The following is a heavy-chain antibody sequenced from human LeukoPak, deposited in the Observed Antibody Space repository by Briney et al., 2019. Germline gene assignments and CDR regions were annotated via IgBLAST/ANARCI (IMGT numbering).Heavy chain of an antibody. CDR2: INPNSGGT. D-gene: IGHD6-13*01. CDR1: GYTFTGYY. J-gene: IGHJ4*02. CDR3: ARAGYSSSWLTYYFDY. V-gene: IGHV1-2*02. Sequence: ASVKVSCKASGYTFTGYYMHWVRQAPGQGLEWMGWINPNSGGTNYAQKFQGRVTMTRDTSISTAYMELSRLRSDDTAVYYCARAGYSSSWLTYYFDYWGQGTLVTVSS.